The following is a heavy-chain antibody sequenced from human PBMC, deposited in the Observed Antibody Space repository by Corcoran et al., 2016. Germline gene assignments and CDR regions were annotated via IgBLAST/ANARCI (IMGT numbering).Heavy chain of an antibody. V-gene: IGHV3-7*03. Sequence: EAQLVESGGGLVQPGGSLRLSCAASGFSFSTSWMTWVRQGPGKGLEWVANIKEDGSGKNYVDSVKGRFTISRDNATNSVFLEMDSLRADGTAVYYWARDRVCNCFDYWGQGTLVTVSS. CDR1: GFSFSTSW. J-gene: IGHJ4*02. CDR3: ARDRVCNCFDY. CDR2: IKEDGSGK.